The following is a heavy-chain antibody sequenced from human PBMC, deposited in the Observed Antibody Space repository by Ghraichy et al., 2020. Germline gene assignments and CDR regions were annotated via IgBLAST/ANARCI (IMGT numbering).Heavy chain of an antibody. V-gene: IGHV3-23*01. D-gene: IGHD3-3*01. CDR3: AKDRWSGYFDS. Sequence: SCAASGFIFSSYAMSWVRQAPGKGLELVATISGSGDRTDYADSAKGRITISRDNSKNTLYLQMNSLRGEDTAVYYCAKDRWSGYFDSWGQGTLVTVSS. J-gene: IGHJ4*02. CDR2: ISGSGDRT. CDR1: GFIFSSYA.